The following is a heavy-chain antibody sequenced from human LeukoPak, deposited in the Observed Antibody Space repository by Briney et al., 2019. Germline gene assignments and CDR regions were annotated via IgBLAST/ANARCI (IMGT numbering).Heavy chain of an antibody. J-gene: IGHJ3*02. D-gene: IGHD3-3*01. V-gene: IGHV4-4*07. CDR2: IYTSGST. CDR3: ARRPAYYDFWSRSDAFDI. CDR1: GGSISSYY. Sequence: SETLSLTCTVSGGSISSYYWNWIRQPAGKGLEWIGRIYTSGSTNYNPSLKSRVTISVDTSKNQFSLKLSSVTAADTAVYYCARRPAYYDFWSRSDAFDIWGQGTMVTVSS.